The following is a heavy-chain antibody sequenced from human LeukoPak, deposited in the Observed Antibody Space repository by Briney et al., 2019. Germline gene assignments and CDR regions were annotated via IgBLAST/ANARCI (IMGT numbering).Heavy chain of an antibody. Sequence: GGSLRLSCAASGFTFSSYEMNWVRQARGKGMEWVSVIYSGGSTYYADSVKGRFTISRDNSKNTLYLQMNSLRAEDTAVYYCARLFRSGSGDYWGQGTLVTVSS. CDR2: IYSGGST. J-gene: IGHJ4*02. V-gene: IGHV3-66*01. CDR1: GFTFSSYE. CDR3: ARLFRSGSGDY. D-gene: IGHD3-10*01.